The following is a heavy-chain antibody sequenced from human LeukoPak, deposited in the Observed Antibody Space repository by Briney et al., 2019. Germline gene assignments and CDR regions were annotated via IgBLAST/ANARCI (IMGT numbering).Heavy chain of an antibody. D-gene: IGHD2-8*01. Sequence: ASVKVSCKASGYTFTSYYMHWMRQAPGQGLEWMGWINPNSGGTKYAQKFQGRVTVTRDTSTSTAYMELSGLRADDTAAYYCARVEYCTKGVCINFDLWGQGTLVTVSS. CDR1: GYTFTSYY. V-gene: IGHV1-2*02. CDR3: ARVEYCTKGVCINFDL. J-gene: IGHJ4*02. CDR2: INPNSGGT.